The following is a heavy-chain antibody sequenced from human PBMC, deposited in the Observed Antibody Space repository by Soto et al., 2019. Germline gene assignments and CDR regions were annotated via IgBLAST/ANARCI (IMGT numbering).Heavy chain of an antibody. Sequence: ASVKVSCKASGYTFTNYAMHWVRQAPGQRLEWMGWINAGYGNTKYSQKFQGRVTITRDTSASTAYMELSSLRSEDTAAYYCARAERIMITFGGIYYFDYWGQGALVTVSS. CDR3: ARAERIMITFGGIYYFDY. J-gene: IGHJ4*02. V-gene: IGHV1-3*01. CDR1: GYTFTNYA. CDR2: INAGYGNT. D-gene: IGHD3-16*01.